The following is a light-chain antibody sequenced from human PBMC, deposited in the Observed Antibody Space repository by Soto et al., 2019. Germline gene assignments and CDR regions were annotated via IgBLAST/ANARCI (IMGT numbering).Light chain of an antibody. V-gene: IGKV1-5*01. J-gene: IGKJ1*01. Sequence: DIQMTQSPSTLSGSVGDRVTITCRASQNINSWLAWYQQKPGKAPKLLIYDVSILQSGVPSRFSCSGSETEFTLTISSLQPDDFATYYCQQYSSQSRTFGQGTKVDIK. CDR3: QQYSSQSRT. CDR2: DVS. CDR1: QNINSW.